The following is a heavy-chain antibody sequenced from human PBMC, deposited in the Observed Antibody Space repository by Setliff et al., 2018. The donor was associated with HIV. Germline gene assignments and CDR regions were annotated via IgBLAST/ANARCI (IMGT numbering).Heavy chain of an antibody. D-gene: IGHD6-19*01. CDR3: ARDSPQVRIAVTGTTGHDY. CDR2: ISSSSSYI. V-gene: IGHV3-21*01. CDR1: GFTFSSYS. J-gene: IGHJ4*02. Sequence: GGSLRLSCAASGFTFSSYSMNWVRQAPGKGLEWVSSISSSSSYIYYADSVKGRFTISRDNAKNSLYLQMNSLRAEDTAVYYCARDSPQVRIAVTGTTGHDYWGQGTLVTVSS.